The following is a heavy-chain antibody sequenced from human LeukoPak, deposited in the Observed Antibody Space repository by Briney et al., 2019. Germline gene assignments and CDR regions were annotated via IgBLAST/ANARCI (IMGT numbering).Heavy chain of an antibody. Sequence: GGSLRLSCAASGFTFSSNWMHWVRQAPGKGLEWVAVISYDGSNKYYADSVKGRFTISRDNSKNTLYLQMNSLRAEDTAVYYCAKDPDTAMVTLYYFDYWGQGTLVTVSS. D-gene: IGHD5-18*01. CDR2: ISYDGSNK. V-gene: IGHV3-30*18. CDR3: AKDPDTAMVTLYYFDY. CDR1: GFTFSSNW. J-gene: IGHJ4*02.